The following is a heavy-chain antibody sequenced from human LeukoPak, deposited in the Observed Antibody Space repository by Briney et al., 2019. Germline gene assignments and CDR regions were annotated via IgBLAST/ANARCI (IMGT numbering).Heavy chain of an antibody. J-gene: IGHJ6*03. CDR1: GGTFSSYA. D-gene: IGHD6-6*01. CDR3: ARDMYSSSSLGLHYYYYYYMDV. Sequence: SVKVSCKASGGTFSSYAISWVRQAPGQGLEWMGGIIPIFGTANYAQKFQGRVTITTDESTSTAYMELSSLRSEDTAVYYCARDMYSSSSLGLHYYYYYYMDVWGKGTTVTVSS. V-gene: IGHV1-69*05. CDR2: IIPIFGTA.